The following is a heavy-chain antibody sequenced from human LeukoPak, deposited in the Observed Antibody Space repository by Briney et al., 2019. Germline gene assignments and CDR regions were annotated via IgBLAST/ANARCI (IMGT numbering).Heavy chain of an antibody. J-gene: IGHJ4*02. CDR2: IYSRGST. Sequence: NPSETLSLTCTVSGGSINGYYWSWIRQPAGKGLEWIGRIYSRGSTNYNPSLKSRVTISVDTSKNQFSLKLSSVTAADTAVYYCARARRGTIDYWGQGTLVTVSS. V-gene: IGHV4-4*07. CDR3: ARARRGTIDY. D-gene: IGHD3-16*01. CDR1: GGSINGYY.